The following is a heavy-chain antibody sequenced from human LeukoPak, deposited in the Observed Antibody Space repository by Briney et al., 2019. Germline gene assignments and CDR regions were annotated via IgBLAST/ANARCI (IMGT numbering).Heavy chain of an antibody. CDR1: GGSISSSSYH. D-gene: IGHD6-19*01. CDR3: ARLGYSSGWSFDY. Sequence: PSETLSLTCTVSGGSISSSSYHWGWIRQPPGKGLEWIGSIYYSGSTYFNPSLKSRVTISVDTSKNQFSLKLISVTAADTAVYYCARLGYSSGWSFDYWGQGTLVTVSS. CDR2: IYYSGST. J-gene: IGHJ4*02. V-gene: IGHV4-39*01.